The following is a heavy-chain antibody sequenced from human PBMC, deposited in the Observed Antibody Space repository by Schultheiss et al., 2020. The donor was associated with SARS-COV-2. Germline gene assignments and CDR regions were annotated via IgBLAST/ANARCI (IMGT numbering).Heavy chain of an antibody. V-gene: IGHV3-21*01. D-gene: IGHD4-17*01. CDR2: ISSSSSYI. CDR1: GFAFSTSA. CDR3: APDGDYGH. J-gene: IGHJ4*02. Sequence: GGSLRLSCAASGFTFASGFAFSTSAMSWVRQAPGKGLEWVSSISSSSSYIYYADSVKGRFTISRDNAKNSLYLQMNSLRAEDTAVYYCAPDGDYGHWGQGTLVTVSS.